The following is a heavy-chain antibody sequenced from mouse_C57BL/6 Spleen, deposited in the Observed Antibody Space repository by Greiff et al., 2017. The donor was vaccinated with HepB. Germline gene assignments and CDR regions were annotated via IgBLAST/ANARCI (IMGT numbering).Heavy chain of an antibody. D-gene: IGHD1-1*01. CDR1: GYTFTSYG. Sequence: VQWVESGAELARPGASVKLSCKASGYTFTSYGISWVKQRTGQGLEWIGEIYPRSGNTYYNEKFKGKATLTADKSSSTAYMELRSLTSEDSAVYFCASGGVITTVVAPLDYWGQGTTLTVAS. CDR3: ASGGVITTVVAPLDY. V-gene: IGHV1-81*01. J-gene: IGHJ2*01. CDR2: IYPRSGNT.